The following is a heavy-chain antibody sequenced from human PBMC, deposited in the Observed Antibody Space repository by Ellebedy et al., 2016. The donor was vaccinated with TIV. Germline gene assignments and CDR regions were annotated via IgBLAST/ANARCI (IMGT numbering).Heavy chain of an antibody. CDR3: ARAYLATAESTGWWFDP. V-gene: IGHV1-3*01. Sequence: AASVTVSCKASGYTFSTYAIHWVRQAPGQRLDWMGWIHAGNGNTRYSQRFQGRVTITRDTSASTAYMELSSLNSEDTAVYYCARAYLATAESTGWWFDPWGQGTLVTVSS. J-gene: IGHJ5*02. CDR1: GYTFSTYA. D-gene: IGHD1-1*01. CDR2: IHAGNGNT.